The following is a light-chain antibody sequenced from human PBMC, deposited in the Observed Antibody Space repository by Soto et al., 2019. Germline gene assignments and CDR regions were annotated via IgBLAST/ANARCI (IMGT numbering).Light chain of an antibody. J-gene: IGKJ3*01. CDR2: GAS. CDR3: QQYGSSPRT. V-gene: IGKV3-20*01. Sequence: EIVMTQSPATLSVSPGERATLSCRASQSVSSNLAWYQQKPGQAPRLLIYGASSRATGIPDRFSGSGSGTDFTLTISRLEPEDFAVYYCQQYGSSPRTFGPGTKVDI. CDR1: QSVSSN.